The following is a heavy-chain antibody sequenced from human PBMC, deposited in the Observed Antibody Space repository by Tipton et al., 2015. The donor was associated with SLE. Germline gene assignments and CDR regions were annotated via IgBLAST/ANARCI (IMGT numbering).Heavy chain of an antibody. J-gene: IGHJ6*03. CDR1: GASINSYY. CDR3: ARNAGSYSSSMGYYHYYFMDV. Sequence: TLSLTCTVSGASINSYYWSWIRQPPGRGLEWIGWIYYNGNTNYDPSLKSRVTISLDTSNTQFSLKLTSVTAADTAMYYCARNAGSYSSSMGYYHYYFMDVWGKGTTVTVSS. D-gene: IGHD6-6*01. V-gene: IGHV4-59*07. CDR2: IYYNGNT.